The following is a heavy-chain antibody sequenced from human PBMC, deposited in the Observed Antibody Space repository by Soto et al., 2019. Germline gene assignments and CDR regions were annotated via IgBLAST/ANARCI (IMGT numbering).Heavy chain of an antibody. J-gene: IGHJ6*02. CDR3: ARVGNTYYDFWSGYPPDLDV. V-gene: IGHV4-34*01. CDR1: GGSFSGYY. CDR2: INHSGST. D-gene: IGHD3-3*01. Sequence: WETLSLTCAVYGGSFSGYYWSWIRQPPGKGLEWIGEINHSGSTNYNPSLKSRVTISVDTSKNQFSLKLSSVTAADTAVYYCARVGNTYYDFWSGYPPDLDVWGQGTTVTVS.